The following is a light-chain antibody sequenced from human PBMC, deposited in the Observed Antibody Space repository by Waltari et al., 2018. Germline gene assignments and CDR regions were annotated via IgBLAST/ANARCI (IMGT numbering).Light chain of an antibody. CDR1: SRDVVSYNY. Sequence: QSALTQPRPVSGSPGQSVTLSCTGTSRDVVSYNYVSCYPQHPGKAPKLILYDVNEWPSGVPDRFSGSKSGNTASLTISGLQAEDEADYYCCSYAGIYTPYVFGTETKVTVL. J-gene: IGLJ1*01. V-gene: IGLV2-11*01. CDR3: CSYAGIYTPYV. CDR2: DVN.